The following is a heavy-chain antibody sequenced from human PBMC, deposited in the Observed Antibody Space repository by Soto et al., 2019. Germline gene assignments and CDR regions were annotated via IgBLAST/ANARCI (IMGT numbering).Heavy chain of an antibody. CDR2: IYYSGST. V-gene: IGHV4-31*03. J-gene: IGHJ4*02. D-gene: IGHD5-12*01. CDR3: ARDTRGYDVMGLFDY. CDR1: GGSISSGGYY. Sequence: QVQLQESGPGLVKPSQTLSLTCTVSGGSISSGGYYWSWIRQHPGKGLEWIGYIYYSGSTYYNPYLTSRVTISVDTSKIQFFLKMVSVTAADTAVYYCARDTRGYDVMGLFDYWGQGTLVTVSS.